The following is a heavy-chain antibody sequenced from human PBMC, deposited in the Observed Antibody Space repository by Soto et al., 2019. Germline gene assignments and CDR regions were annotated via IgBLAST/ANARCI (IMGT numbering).Heavy chain of an antibody. D-gene: IGHD6-25*01. J-gene: IGHJ5*02. CDR3: ARIIMAAAGWLDP. CDR1: GGSVSSGSYY. CDR2: IYYSGST. Sequence: PSETLSLTCTVSGGSVSSGSYYWSWIRQPPGKGLEWIGYIYYSGSTNYNPSLKSRVTISVDTSKNQFSLKLSSVTAADTAVYYCARIIMAAAGWLDPWGQGTLVTVSS. V-gene: IGHV4-61*01.